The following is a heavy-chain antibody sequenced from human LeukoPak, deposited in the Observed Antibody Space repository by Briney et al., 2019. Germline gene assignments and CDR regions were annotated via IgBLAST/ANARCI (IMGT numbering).Heavy chain of an antibody. CDR2: IIPIFGTA. Sequence: SVKVSCKASRGTFSSYAISWVRQAPGQGLEWMGGIIPIFGTANYAQKFQGRVTITTDESTSTAYMELSSLRSEDTAVYYCARARCSSTSCYSALFDYWGQGTLVTVSS. D-gene: IGHD2-2*01. V-gene: IGHV1-69*05. CDR1: RGTFSSYA. CDR3: ARARCSSTSCYSALFDY. J-gene: IGHJ4*02.